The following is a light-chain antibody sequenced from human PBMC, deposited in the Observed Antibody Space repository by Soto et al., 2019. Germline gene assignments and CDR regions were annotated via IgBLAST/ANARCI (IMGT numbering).Light chain of an antibody. CDR1: QSVSTY. V-gene: IGKV3-11*01. Sequence: EIVLTQSPATLSLSPGERATLSCRASQSVSTYLGWYQEKPGQPPRLLISEASNRATGIPARFSGSGSGTDFTLTISSLEPEDFAVYFCHRRYSCPHTFGQGTKLEI. J-gene: IGKJ2*01. CDR3: HRRYSCPHT. CDR2: EAS.